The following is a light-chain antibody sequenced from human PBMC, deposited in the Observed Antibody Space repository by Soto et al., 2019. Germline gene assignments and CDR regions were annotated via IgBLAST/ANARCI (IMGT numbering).Light chain of an antibody. J-gene: IGLJ7*01. CDR3: CSYAGSSTLGV. CDR1: SSDVGSYNL. V-gene: IGLV2-23*02. Sequence: QSALTQPASVSGSPGQSITISCTGTSSDVGSYNLVSWYQQHPGKAPKLMIYEVSKRPSGVSNRFSGSKCGNTASLTISGLQAEDEADYYCCSYAGSSTLGVFGGGTQLTVL. CDR2: EVS.